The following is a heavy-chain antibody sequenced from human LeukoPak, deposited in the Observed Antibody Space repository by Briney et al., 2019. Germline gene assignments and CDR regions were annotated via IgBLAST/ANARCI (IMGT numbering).Heavy chain of an antibody. CDR1: GGSISSGSYY. CDR3: ARGGPYCSGGGCYSRTSNWFDP. CDR2: IYTSGST. V-gene: IGHV4-61*09. D-gene: IGHD2-15*01. Sequence: KPSETLSLTCTVSGGSISSGSYYWSWIRQPAGKGLEWIGHIYTSGSTNYNPSLKSRVTISVDTSKNQFSLKLSSVTATDTAVYYCARGGPYCSGGGCYSRTSNWFDPWGQGTLVTVSS. J-gene: IGHJ5*02.